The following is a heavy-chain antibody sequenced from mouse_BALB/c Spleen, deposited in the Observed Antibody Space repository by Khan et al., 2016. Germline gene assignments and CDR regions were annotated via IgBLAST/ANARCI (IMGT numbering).Heavy chain of an antibody. J-gene: IGHJ4*01. D-gene: IGHD1-1*02. Sequence: VQLQESGAELMKPGASVKISCKATGYTFRNYWIEWVKQRPGHGLEWIGDILPGNANSNYNENLKGKATLTADTSSNTAYMQLSSLTSEDSAVYYCARAWCTMDYWGQGTSDTVSS. CDR3: ARAWCTMDY. CDR2: ILPGNANS. V-gene: IGHV1-9*01. CDR1: GYTFRNYW.